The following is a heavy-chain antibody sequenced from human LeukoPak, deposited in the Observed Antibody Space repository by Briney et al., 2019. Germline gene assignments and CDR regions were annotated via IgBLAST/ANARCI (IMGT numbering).Heavy chain of an antibody. Sequence: GGSLRLSCAASGFTFSSYSMNWVRQAPGKGLEWVSSISSSSSYIYYADSVKGRFTISRDNAKNSLYLQMNSLRAEDTAVYYCARDGSQYYDFWSGYAHYYYYMDVWGKGTTVTVSS. J-gene: IGHJ6*03. D-gene: IGHD3-3*01. CDR1: GFTFSSYS. V-gene: IGHV3-21*01. CDR3: ARDGSQYYDFWSGYAHYYYYMDV. CDR2: ISSSSSYI.